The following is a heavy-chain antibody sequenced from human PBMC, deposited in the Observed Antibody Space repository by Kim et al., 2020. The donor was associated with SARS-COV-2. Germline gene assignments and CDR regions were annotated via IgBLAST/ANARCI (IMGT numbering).Heavy chain of an antibody. J-gene: IGHJ6*02. Sequence: ASVKVSCKAPGYSYISHSMHWVRQAPGQGLEWMGRINPSGGATTYAQNFQGRVSLTWDTSTSTVYMELRSLGSDDTAMYYCATRVTADMGVWGQGTTVTVSS. V-gene: IGHV1-46*01. D-gene: IGHD4-4*01. CDR3: ATRVTADMGV. CDR2: INPSGGAT. CDR1: GYSYISHS.